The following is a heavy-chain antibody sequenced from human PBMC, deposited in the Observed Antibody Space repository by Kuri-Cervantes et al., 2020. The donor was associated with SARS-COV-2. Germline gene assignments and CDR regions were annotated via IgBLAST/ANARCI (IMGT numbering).Heavy chain of an antibody. CDR1: GGSISSHY. CDR3: ARDPNANHNNWLDP. CDR2: IYYSGST. V-gene: IGHV4-59*11. D-gene: IGHD4/OR15-4a*01. J-gene: IGHJ5*02. Sequence: SETLSLTCTVSGGSISSHYWSWIRQPPGKGLEWIGYIYYSGSTNYNPSLKSRVTITVDTSKNQFSLKLSSLTAADTAVYYCARDPNANHNNWLDPWGQGTLVTVSS.